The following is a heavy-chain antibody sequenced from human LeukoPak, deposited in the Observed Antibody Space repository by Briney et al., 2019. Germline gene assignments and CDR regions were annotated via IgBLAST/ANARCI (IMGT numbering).Heavy chain of an antibody. CDR3: ARSPAAAGFGFDY. V-gene: IGHV1-8*01. Sequence: ASVKVSCKASGYTFTSYDINWVQQATGQGLEWMGWMNPNSGNTGYAQKFQGRVTMTRNTSISTAYMELSSLRSEDTAVYYCARSPAAAGFGFDYWGQGTLVTVSS. CDR1: GYTFTSYD. D-gene: IGHD6-13*01. CDR2: MNPNSGNT. J-gene: IGHJ4*02.